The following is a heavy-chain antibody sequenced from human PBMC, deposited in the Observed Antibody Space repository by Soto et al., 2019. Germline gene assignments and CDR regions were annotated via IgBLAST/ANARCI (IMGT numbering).Heavy chain of an antibody. CDR2: MNPNSGNT. J-gene: IGHJ6*02. Sequence: QVQLVQSGAEVKKPGASVKVSRKASGYTFTSYDINWVRQATGQGLEWMGWMNPNSGNTGYAQKFQGRVTMTRNTSISTAYMELSSLRSEDTAVYYCAKWGRDCSGGSCYYYYCGMDVWGQGTTVTVSS. D-gene: IGHD2-15*01. CDR1: GYTFTSYD. V-gene: IGHV1-8*01. CDR3: AKWGRDCSGGSCYYYYCGMDV.